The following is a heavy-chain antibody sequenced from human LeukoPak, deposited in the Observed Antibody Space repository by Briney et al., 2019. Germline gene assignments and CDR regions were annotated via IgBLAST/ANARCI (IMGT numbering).Heavy chain of an antibody. CDR1: GFTFSNSW. V-gene: IGHV3-52*01. J-gene: IGHJ4*02. Sequence: GGSLRLSCAASGFTFSNSWMHWVCQAPEKGLEWVADIKCDGSEKCYVDSVKGRLTISRDNAKNSLYLQMNSLRAEDTAVYYCAKDRQYGSAAPYYFDYWGQGTLVTVSS. CDR3: AKDRQYGSAAPYYFDY. CDR2: IKCDGSEK. D-gene: IGHD3-10*01.